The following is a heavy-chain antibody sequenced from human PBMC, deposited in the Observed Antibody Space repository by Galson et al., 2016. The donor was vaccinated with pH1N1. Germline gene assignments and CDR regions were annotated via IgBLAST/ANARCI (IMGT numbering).Heavy chain of an antibody. CDR3: ATNSIDYYYYYMDV. J-gene: IGHJ6*03. CDR2: FTAEDGDT. V-gene: IGHV1-24*01. Sequence: SVKVSCKVSGYLLTELSIFWVRQAPGKGLEWMGGFTAEDGDTVYAQKLQGRVTMTEDTSTDTAYMELSSLRYEDTAVYYCATNSIDYYYYYMDVWGKGTTVTVSS. D-gene: IGHD4-23*01. CDR1: GYLLTELS.